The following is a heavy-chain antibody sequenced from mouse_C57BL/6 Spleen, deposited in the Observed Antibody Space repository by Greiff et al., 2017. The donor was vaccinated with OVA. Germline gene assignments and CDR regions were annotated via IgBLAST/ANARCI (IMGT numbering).Heavy chain of an antibody. CDR2: ILPGRGST. CDR1: GYTFTGSW. CDR3: ARRRSRYFDV. V-gene: IGHV1-9*01. Sequence: VQLQQSGAELMKPGASVKLSCKATGYTFTGSWIEWVKQRPGHGLEWIGEILPGRGSTNYNEKFKGKATFTADTSSNTAYMQLSSLTTEDSAIYYCARRRSRYFDVWGTGTTVTVSS. J-gene: IGHJ1*03.